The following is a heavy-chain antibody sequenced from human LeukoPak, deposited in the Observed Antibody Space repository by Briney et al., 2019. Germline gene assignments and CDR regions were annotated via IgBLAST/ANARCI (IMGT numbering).Heavy chain of an antibody. Sequence: GSLRLSCAASGFTFSNYAMSWVRQAPGKGLEWVSAISNSGGNTYYADSVRGRFTISRDNSKNTLSLQMNSLRAEDTAAYYCAKDLTSSSTRPDSWGQGTLVTVSS. D-gene: IGHD6-6*01. J-gene: IGHJ1*01. CDR1: GFTFSNYA. CDR3: AKDLTSSSTRPDS. V-gene: IGHV3-23*01. CDR2: ISNSGGNT.